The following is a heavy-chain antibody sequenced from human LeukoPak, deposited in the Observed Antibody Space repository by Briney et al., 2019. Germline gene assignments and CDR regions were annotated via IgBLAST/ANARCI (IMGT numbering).Heavy chain of an antibody. J-gene: IGHJ4*02. CDR2: IYYSGST. CDR3: ARHRVRSTWIQLWEFDY. D-gene: IGHD5-18*01. V-gene: IGHV4-59*05. Sequence: PSETLSLTCTVSGGSISSYYWSWIRQPAGKGLEWIGSIYYSGSTYYNPSLKSRVTISVDTSKNQFSLKLSSVTAADTAVYYCARHRVRSTWIQLWEFDYWGQGTLVTVSS. CDR1: GGSISSYY.